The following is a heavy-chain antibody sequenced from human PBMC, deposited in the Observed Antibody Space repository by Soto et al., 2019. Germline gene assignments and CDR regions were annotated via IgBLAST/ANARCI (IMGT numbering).Heavy chain of an antibody. Sequence: GGSLRLSCAASGFTFATYAMSWVRQAPGKGLEWVSAISATGISTHYADSVKGRVTISRDNSANTLSLEMSSLTAEDTAVYYCARDKDTSSWTGFDFWGHGPLVTVYS. V-gene: IGHV3-23*01. CDR2: ISATGIST. CDR1: GFTFATYA. CDR3: ARDKDTSSWTGFDF. D-gene: IGHD1-1*01. J-gene: IGHJ4*01.